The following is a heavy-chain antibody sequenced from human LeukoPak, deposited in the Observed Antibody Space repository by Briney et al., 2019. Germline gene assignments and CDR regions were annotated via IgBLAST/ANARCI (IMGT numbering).Heavy chain of an antibody. CDR3: ARDAGVAWHDAFDI. CDR1: GFTFSSYD. J-gene: IGHJ3*02. D-gene: IGHD3-3*01. CDR2: ISGSGGST. Sequence: GGSLRLSCAASGFTFSSYDMNWVRQAPGKGLEWVSGISGSGGSTYYADSVKGRFTISRDNSKNTLYLQMNSLRAEDTAVYYCARDAGVAWHDAFDIWGQGTMVTVSS. V-gene: IGHV3-23*01.